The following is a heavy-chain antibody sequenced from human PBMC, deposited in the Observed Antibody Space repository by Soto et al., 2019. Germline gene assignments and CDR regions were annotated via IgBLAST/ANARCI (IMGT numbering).Heavy chain of an antibody. J-gene: IGHJ6*02. CDR3: ARRNGDYGMDV. CDR2: IYYSGST. Sequence: PSETLSLTCTVSGGSISSGDYYWSWIRQPPGKGLEWIGSIYYSGSTNYNPSLKSRVTISVDTSKNQFSLKLSSVTAADTAVYYCARRNGDYGMDVWGQGTTVTVSS. D-gene: IGHD4-17*01. V-gene: IGHV4-61*08. CDR1: GGSISSGDYY.